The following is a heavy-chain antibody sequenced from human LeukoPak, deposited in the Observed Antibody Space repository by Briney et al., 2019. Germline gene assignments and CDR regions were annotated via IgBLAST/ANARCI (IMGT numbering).Heavy chain of an antibody. V-gene: IGHV3-7*03. CDR3: AGGNSMDV. Sequence: GGSLRLSCAVSRFPFSNSWMYWVRQAPGKGLEGVANIKKDGSGISYVDSVKGRFIISRDNARNSLYLQTNSLRVEDTAVYFCAGGNSMDVWGKGTAVTVSS. J-gene: IGHJ6*04. CDR1: RFPFSNSW. CDR2: IKKDGSGI. D-gene: IGHD1/OR15-1a*01.